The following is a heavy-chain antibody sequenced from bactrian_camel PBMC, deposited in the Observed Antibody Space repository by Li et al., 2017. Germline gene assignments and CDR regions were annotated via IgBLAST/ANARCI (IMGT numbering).Heavy chain of an antibody. CDR1: GIPFTTGC. D-gene: IGHD2*01. Sequence: HVQLVESGGGSVQPGGSLRLTCAAAGIPFTTGCLGWYRQAPGKEREGVAAVDSDGTTTYADAVKGRFTISKDNAKNTLYLQMNSLKTEDTAVYYCTTRQSKTLTSRMEIWGKGTQVTVS. V-gene: IGHV3S53*01. CDR2: VDSDGTT. J-gene: IGHJ7*01.